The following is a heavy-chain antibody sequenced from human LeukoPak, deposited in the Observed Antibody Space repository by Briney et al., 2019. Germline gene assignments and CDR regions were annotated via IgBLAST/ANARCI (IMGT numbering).Heavy chain of an antibody. V-gene: IGHV4-4*07. Sequence: SETLSLTCTVSGGSISSYYWSWIRQPAGKGLEWIGRIYTSGGTNYNPSLKSRVTISVDKSRNQFSLKLSSVTAADTAVYYCAREADTAMVDYWGQGTLVTVSS. CDR2: IYTSGGT. J-gene: IGHJ4*02. D-gene: IGHD5-18*01. CDR3: AREADTAMVDY. CDR1: GGSISSYY.